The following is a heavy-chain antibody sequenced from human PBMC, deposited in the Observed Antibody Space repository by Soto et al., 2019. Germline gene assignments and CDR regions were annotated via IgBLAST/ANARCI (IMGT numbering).Heavy chain of an antibody. V-gene: IGHV1-69*13. CDR3: ASDWSHPRLGDYYYCMDG. CDR2: IIPIFGTA. CDR1: GGTFSSYA. Sequence: SVKVSCKASGGTFSSYAISWVRQAPGQGLEWMGGIIPIFGTANYAQKFQGRVTITADESTSTAYMELSSLRSEDTAVYYCASDWSHPRLGDYYYCMDGWGQGSTFTVSS. D-gene: IGHD1-1*01. J-gene: IGHJ6*02.